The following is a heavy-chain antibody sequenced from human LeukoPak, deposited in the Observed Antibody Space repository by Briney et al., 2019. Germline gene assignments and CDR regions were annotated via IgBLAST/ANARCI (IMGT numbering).Heavy chain of an antibody. V-gene: IGHV5-51*01. J-gene: IGHJ3*02. D-gene: IGHD3-22*01. Sequence: GESLKISCKGSGYSFNTYWIGWVRQMPGKGLEWMGIIYPGDSDTKYSPSFQGQVTISADKSISTAYLQWSSLKASDTAMYYCARLSYYYIPHAFDIWGQGTMVTVSS. CDR1: GYSFNTYW. CDR3: ARLSYYYIPHAFDI. CDR2: IYPGDSDT.